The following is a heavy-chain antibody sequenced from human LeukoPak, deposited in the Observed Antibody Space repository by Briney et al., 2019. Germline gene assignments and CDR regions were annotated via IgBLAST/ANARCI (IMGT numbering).Heavy chain of an antibody. CDR3: ARAYYGGNRPTDY. V-gene: IGHV1-18*01. D-gene: IGHD4-23*01. CDR2: ISAYNGST. CDR1: GYSFTSYG. Sequence: RASVKVSCKTSGYSFTSYGISWVRQAPGQGPEWMGWISAYNGSTNYAQKLQGRVTMTTDTSTSTVYMELRSRRSDDTAVYYCARAYYGGNRPTDYWGQGTLVTVSS. J-gene: IGHJ4*02.